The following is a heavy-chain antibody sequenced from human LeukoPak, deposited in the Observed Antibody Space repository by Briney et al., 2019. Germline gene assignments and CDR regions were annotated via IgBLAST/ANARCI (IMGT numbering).Heavy chain of an antibody. CDR3: ARDSTSYSAYDI. D-gene: IGHD2-15*01. CDR1: GFTFSSYT. Sequence: GGSLRLSCAASGFTFSSYTMNWVRQAPGKGLEWVSSITSSSSYISYADSVKGRFTISRDNAKNSLYLQMNSLRAGDTAVYYCARDSTSYSAYDIWGQGTMVTVSS. V-gene: IGHV3-21*01. CDR2: ITSSSSYI. J-gene: IGHJ3*02.